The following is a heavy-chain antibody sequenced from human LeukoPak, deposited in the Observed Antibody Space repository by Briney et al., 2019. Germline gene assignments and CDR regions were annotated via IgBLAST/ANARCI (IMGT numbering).Heavy chain of an antibody. V-gene: IGHV3-23*01. D-gene: IGHD1-1*01. CDR3: ARKGYGDY. CDR1: GFTFSSYA. J-gene: IGHJ4*02. Sequence: GGSLRLSCAASGFTFSSYAMSWVRQAPGKGPEWVSGISGSGGNTYYADSVRGRFTISRDNAKKTLYLQMNSLRAEDTAVYYCARKGYGDYWGQGTLVTVSS. CDR2: ISGSGGNT.